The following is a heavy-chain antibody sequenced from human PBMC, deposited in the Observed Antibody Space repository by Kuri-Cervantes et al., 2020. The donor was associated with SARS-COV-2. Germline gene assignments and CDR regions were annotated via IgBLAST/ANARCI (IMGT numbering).Heavy chain of an antibody. D-gene: IGHD2-2*01. V-gene: IGHV3-21*01. CDR2: ISSSSSYI. J-gene: IGHJ4*02. CDR1: GFTFSSYS. CDR3: ARDRGPAAKSYSDY. Sequence: GESLKIYCAASGFTFSSYSMNWVRQAPGKGLEWVSSISSSSSYIYYTDSVKGRFTISRDNAKNSLYLQMNSLRAEDTAVYYCARDRGPAAKSYSDYWGQGTLVTVSS.